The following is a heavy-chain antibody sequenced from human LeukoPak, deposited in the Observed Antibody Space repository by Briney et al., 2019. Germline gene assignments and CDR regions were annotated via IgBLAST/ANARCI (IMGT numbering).Heavy chain of an antibody. CDR1: GYTFTGYY. CDR3: ARDYSTRLQSYWFDP. J-gene: IGHJ5*02. CDR2: INPNSGGT. V-gene: IGHV1-2*02. Sequence: ASVKVSCKASGYTFTGYYMHWVRQAPGQGLEWMGWINPNSGGTNYAQKFQGRVTMTRDTSISTAYMELSRLRSDDTGVYYCARDYSTRLQSYWFDPWGQGNLVTVSS. D-gene: IGHD2-2*01.